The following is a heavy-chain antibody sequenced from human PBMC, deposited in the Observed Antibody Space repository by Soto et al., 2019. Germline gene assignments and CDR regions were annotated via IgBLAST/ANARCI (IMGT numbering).Heavy chain of an antibody. CDR3: ARVYVGYGAYGYAFDI. Sequence: SETLSLTCTVSGGSISSSSYYWGWIRQPPGKGLEWIGSIYYSGSTYYNPSLKSRVTISVDTSKNQFSLKLSSVTAADTAVDYCARVYVGYGAYGYAFDIWGQGTMVTVSS. CDR2: IYYSGST. CDR1: GGSISSSSYY. D-gene: IGHD3-10*01. J-gene: IGHJ3*02. V-gene: IGHV4-39*07.